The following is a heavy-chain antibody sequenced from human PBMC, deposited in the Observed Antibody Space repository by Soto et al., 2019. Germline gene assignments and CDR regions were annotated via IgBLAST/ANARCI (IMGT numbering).Heavy chain of an antibody. V-gene: IGHV1-46*01. CDR2: INPSGGST. CDR3: ARELVEQLAPYYYYYGMDV. D-gene: IGHD6-6*01. Sequence: VKVSCKASGYTFTSYYMHWVRQAPGQGLEWMGIINPSGGSTSYAQKFQGRVTMTRDTSTSTVYMELSSLRSEDTAVYYCARELVEQLAPYYYYYGMDVWGQGTTVTVSS. J-gene: IGHJ6*02. CDR1: GYTFTSYY.